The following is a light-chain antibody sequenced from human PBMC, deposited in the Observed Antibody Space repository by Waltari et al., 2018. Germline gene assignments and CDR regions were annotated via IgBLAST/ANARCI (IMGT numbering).Light chain of an antibody. J-gene: IGLJ2*01. Sequence: SRSQQRPGKAPTLILDDARNRPSRVSNRFSGSKSGNTASLTISGLQAEDEADYYCSSYTSSSTVVFGGGTKLTVL. CDR3: SSYTSSSTVV. CDR2: DAR. V-gene: IGLV2-14*03.